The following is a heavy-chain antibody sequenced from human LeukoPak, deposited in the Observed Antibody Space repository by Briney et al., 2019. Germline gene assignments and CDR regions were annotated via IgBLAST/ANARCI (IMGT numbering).Heavy chain of an antibody. CDR1: GYTFTSYG. J-gene: IGHJ4*02. CDR2: ISANNGNT. D-gene: IGHD6-19*01. V-gene: IGHV1-18*01. CDR3: ARVQWSAESSGWYAAGY. Sequence: GASVKVSCKASGYTFTSYGFIWVRQAPGQGLEWMGWISANNGNTNYAQKLQGRVTTTTDTSTSTAYMELRSLRSDDTAVYYCARVQWSAESSGWYAAGYWGQGTLVTVSS.